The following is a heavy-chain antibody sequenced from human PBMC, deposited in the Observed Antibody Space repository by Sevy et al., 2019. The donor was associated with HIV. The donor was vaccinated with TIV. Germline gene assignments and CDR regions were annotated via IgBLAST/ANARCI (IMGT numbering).Heavy chain of an antibody. Sequence: ASVKVSCKASGYTFTGYYMHWVRQAPGQGLEWMGWINPNSGGTNYAQKFQGRVTMTRDTSISTAYMELSRLRSDDTAMYYCARTFPRELSIGIDYWGQGTLVTVSS. J-gene: IGHJ4*02. CDR1: GYTFTGYY. D-gene: IGHD3-16*02. CDR3: ARTFPRELSIGIDY. V-gene: IGHV1-2*02. CDR2: INPNSGGT.